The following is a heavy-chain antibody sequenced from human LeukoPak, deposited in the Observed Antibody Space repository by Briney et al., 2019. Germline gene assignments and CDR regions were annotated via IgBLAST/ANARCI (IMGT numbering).Heavy chain of an antibody. D-gene: IGHD6-19*01. CDR3: TTEIPFDSSGGHWFDP. CDR2: IKSKTDGGTT. CDR1: GFTFSNAW. V-gene: IGHV3-15*01. Sequence: PGGSLRLACAASGFTFSNAWMSWVGQAPGRGLEWVGRIKSKTDGGTTDYAAPVKGRFTISRDDSKNTLYLQMNSLKTEDTAVYYCTTEIPFDSSGGHWFDPWGQGTLVTVSS. J-gene: IGHJ5*02.